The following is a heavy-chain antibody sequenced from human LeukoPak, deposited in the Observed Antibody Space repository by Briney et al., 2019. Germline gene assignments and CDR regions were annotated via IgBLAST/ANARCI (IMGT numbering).Heavy chain of an antibody. CDR2: IGTAGDT. CDR1: GFTFSSYD. D-gene: IGHD3-16*01. Sequence: GGSLRLSCAASGFTFSSYDMHWVRQATGKGLEWVSAIGTAGDTYYPGSVKGRFTISRENAKNSLYLQMNSLRAGDTAVYYCARQGAKPDAFDIWGQGTMVTVSS. J-gene: IGHJ3*02. V-gene: IGHV3-13*01. CDR3: ARQGAKPDAFDI.